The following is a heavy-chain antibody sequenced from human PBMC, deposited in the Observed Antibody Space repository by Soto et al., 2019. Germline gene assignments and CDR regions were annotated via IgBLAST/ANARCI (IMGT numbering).Heavy chain of an antibody. V-gene: IGHV3-21*01. J-gene: IGHJ5*02. Sequence: PGGSLRLSCAASGFTFSSYSMHWVRQAPGKGLEWVSSISSSSSYIYYADSVKGRFTISRDNAKNSLYLQMNSLRAEDTAVYYCARDSDYYDSTGRLGPWGQGTLVTVSS. CDR1: GFTFSSYS. CDR3: ARDSDYYDSTGRLGP. CDR2: ISSSSSYI. D-gene: IGHD3-22*01.